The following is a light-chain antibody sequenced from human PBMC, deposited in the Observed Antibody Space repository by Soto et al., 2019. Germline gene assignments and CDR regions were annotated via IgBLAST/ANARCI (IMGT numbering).Light chain of an antibody. J-gene: IGKJ1*01. CDR2: AAS. CDR3: QQSFSPLWT. CDR1: PSISNY. V-gene: IGKV1-39*01. Sequence: DIQMTQSPSSLSASVGDRVTITCRASPSISNYFNWYQQTPGKAPKLLIYAASSMQSGVPSKFSGSVSETDFTLTISSLQPDDSATYYCQQSFSPLWTFGQGTKVEF.